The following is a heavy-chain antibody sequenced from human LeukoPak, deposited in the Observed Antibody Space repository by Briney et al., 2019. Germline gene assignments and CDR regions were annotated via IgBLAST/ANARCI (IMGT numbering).Heavy chain of an antibody. CDR2: IKQDGSEK. CDR1: GFTFSSYW. J-gene: IGHJ4*02. Sequence: GGSLRLSCAASGFTFSSYWMSWVRQAPGKGLEWVANIKQDGSEKYYVDSVKGRFTISRDNAKNSLYLQMNSLRAEDTAVYYCASPWGSYRYQLTIGYWGQGTLVTVSS. D-gene: IGHD3-16*02. CDR3: ASPWGSYRYQLTIGY. V-gene: IGHV3-7*01.